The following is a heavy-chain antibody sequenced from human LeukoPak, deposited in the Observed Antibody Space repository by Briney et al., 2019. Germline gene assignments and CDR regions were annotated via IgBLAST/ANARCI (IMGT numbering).Heavy chain of an antibody. Sequence: GASVKVSCKASGYTFTSYGISWVRQAPGQGLEWMGWISAYNGNTNYAQKLQGRVTMTTDTSTSTAYMELRSLRSDDTAVYYCARDRRVYCSSTSCYRMDVWGQGTTVTVSS. CDR1: GYTFTSYG. CDR3: ARDRRVYCSSTSCYRMDV. CDR2: ISAYNGNT. D-gene: IGHD2-2*01. V-gene: IGHV1-18*01. J-gene: IGHJ6*02.